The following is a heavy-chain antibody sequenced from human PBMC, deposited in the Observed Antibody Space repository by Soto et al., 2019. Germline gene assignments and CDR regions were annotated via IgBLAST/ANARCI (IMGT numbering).Heavy chain of an antibody. CDR2: ISYDGSNK. Sequence: PGGSLRLSCAASGFTFSSYGMHWVRQAPGKGLEWVAVISYDGSNKYYADSVKGRFTISRDISKNTLYLQMNSLRAEDTAVYYCAKGIKLAAPSGLDYWGQGTLVTSPQ. D-gene: IGHD5-18*01. CDR1: GFTFSSYG. J-gene: IGHJ4*02. CDR3: AKGIKLAAPSGLDY. V-gene: IGHV3-30*18.